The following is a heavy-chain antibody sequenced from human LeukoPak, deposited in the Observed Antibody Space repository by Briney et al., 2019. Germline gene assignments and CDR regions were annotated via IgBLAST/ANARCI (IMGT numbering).Heavy chain of an antibody. Sequence: SETLSLTCTVSGGSISSSSYYWGWIRQPPGKGLEWIGGIYYSGSTYYNPSLKSRVTISVDTSKNQFSLKLSSVTAADTAVYYCASRRDGYNYAFDYWGQGTLVTVSS. J-gene: IGHJ4*02. CDR2: IYYSGST. CDR3: ASRRDGYNYAFDY. D-gene: IGHD5-24*01. V-gene: IGHV4-39*07. CDR1: GGSISSSSYY.